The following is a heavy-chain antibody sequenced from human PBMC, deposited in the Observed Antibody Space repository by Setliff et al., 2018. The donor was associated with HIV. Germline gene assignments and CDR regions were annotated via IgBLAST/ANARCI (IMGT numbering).Heavy chain of an antibody. CDR3: ASGRGAKGGYDYFGS. Sequence: KLSETLSLTCTVSGDSISSGGYYWSWIRQLPGKGLEWIGYIYYSGATYYNPSLKNRVTISLDTSKSQFSLKLTSVTAADTALYYCASGRGAKGGYDYFGSWGQGTLVTVSS. CDR2: IYYSGAT. D-gene: IGHD5-12*01. J-gene: IGHJ4*02. CDR1: GDSISSGGYY. V-gene: IGHV4-31*03.